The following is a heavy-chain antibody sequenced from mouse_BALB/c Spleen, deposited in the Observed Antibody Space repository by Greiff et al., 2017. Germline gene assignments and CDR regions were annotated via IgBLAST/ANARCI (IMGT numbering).Heavy chain of an antibody. Sequence: QVQLQQSGAELVRPGTSVKVSCKASGYAFTNYLIEWVKQRPGQGLEWIGVINPGSGGTNYNEKFKGKATLTADKSSSTAYMQLSSLTADDSAVYFCARRGNYDRFAYWGQGTLVTVSA. CDR2: INPGSGGT. D-gene: IGHD2-1*01. V-gene: IGHV1-54*01. J-gene: IGHJ3*01. CDR1: GYAFTNYL. CDR3: ARRGNYDRFAY.